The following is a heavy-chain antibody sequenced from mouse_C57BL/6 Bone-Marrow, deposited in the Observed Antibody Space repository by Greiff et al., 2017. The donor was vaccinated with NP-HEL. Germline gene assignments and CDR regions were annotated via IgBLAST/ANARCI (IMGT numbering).Heavy chain of an antibody. J-gene: IGHJ2*01. V-gene: IGHV1-55*01. Sequence: QVQLQQSGAELVKPGASVKMSCKASGYTFTSYWITWVKQRPGQGLEWIGDIYPGSGSTNYNEKFKSKATLTVDTSSSTAYMQLSSLTSEDSAVYYCARPLYYSNPFDYWGQGTTLTVSS. CDR3: ARPLYYSNPFDY. CDR2: IYPGSGST. D-gene: IGHD2-5*01. CDR1: GYTFTSYW.